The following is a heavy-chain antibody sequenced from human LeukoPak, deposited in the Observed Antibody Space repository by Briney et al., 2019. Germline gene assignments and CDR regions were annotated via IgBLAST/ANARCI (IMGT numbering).Heavy chain of an antibody. V-gene: IGHV3-74*01. D-gene: IGHD2-21*02. CDR2: INSDGSST. CDR3: ARGDDWYNYYYYYYMDV. CDR1: GFTFSSYW. Sequence: GGSLRLSCAASGFTFSSYWMHWVRQAPGKGLVWVSRINSDGSSTSYADSVKGRFTISRDNAKNTLYLQMNSLRAEDTAVYYCARGDDWYNYYYYYYMDVWGKGTTVTVSS. J-gene: IGHJ6*03.